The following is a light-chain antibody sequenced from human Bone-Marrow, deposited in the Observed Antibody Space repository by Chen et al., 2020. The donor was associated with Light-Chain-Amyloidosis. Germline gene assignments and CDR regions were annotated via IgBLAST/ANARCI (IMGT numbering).Light chain of an antibody. J-gene: IGLJ2*01. CDR3: QSADSSGTYEVI. CDR1: DLPTKY. CDR2: RDT. Sequence: SYELTQPPSVSLSPGQTVRITCSGDDLPTKYAYWYQQKPGQAPVLVIHRDTERPSGIDERFSGSSSGTTATLTISGVQAEDEADYHCQSADSSGTYEVIFWGGTKLNVL. V-gene: IGLV3-25*03.